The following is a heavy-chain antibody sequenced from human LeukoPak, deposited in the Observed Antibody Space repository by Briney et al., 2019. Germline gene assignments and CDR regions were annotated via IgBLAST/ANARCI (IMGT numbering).Heavy chain of an antibody. CDR2: VFNNGGT. Sequence: SETLSLTCSVSGGSIGSYHWNWIRQPSGKGLEWIGIVFNNGGTKHNPSLKSRVAISVDTSKNQFALKLSSVTAADTAVYYCVASYGGYVLDYWGQGALVIVSS. D-gene: IGHD5-12*01. CDR1: GGSIGSYH. J-gene: IGHJ4*02. CDR3: VASYGGYVLDY. V-gene: IGHV4-59*01.